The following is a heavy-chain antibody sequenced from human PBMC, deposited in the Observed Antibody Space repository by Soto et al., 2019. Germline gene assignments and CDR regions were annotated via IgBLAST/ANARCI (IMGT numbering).Heavy chain of an antibody. D-gene: IGHD1-26*01. Sequence: ASLKVSCNASGYTFTSYAMHWVRQAPGQRLEWMGCINAGNGNTKYSKKFQGRVTITRDTSASTAYMELSSLRSEDTAVYYCARVGVGAISAPFDXWGQVTLFTVSX. CDR3: ARVGVGAISAPFDX. CDR1: GYTFTSYA. V-gene: IGHV1-3*01. CDR2: INAGNGNT. J-gene: IGHJ4*02.